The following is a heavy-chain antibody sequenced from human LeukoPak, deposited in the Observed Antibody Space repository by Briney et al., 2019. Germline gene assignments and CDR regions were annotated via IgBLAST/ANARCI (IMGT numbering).Heavy chain of an antibody. CDR3: ARDVSSSFRPASLDY. CDR1: GGTFSSYA. Sequence: GASVKVSCKASGGTFSSYAISWVRQAPGQGLEWMGWINTNTGNPTYAQGFTGRFVFSLDTSVSTAYLQISSLKAEDTAVYYCARDVSSSFRPASLDYWGQGTLVTVSS. V-gene: IGHV7-4-1*02. D-gene: IGHD6-6*01. CDR2: INTNTGNP. J-gene: IGHJ4*02.